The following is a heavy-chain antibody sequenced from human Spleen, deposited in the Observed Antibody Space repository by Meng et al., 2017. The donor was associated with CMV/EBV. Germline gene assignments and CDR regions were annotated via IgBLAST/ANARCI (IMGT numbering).Heavy chain of an antibody. Sequence: GGSLRLSCVASEFTFSSYNLNWVRQAPGKGLEWVSSISSRSTYIYYVASVKGRFTISRDNAKNSLYLQMNSLRAEDTAVYYCAKDIVVGATLPWGQGTLVTVSS. CDR1: EFTFSSYN. CDR2: ISSRSTYI. J-gene: IGHJ5*02. V-gene: IGHV3-21*01. CDR3: AKDIVVGATLP. D-gene: IGHD1-26*01.